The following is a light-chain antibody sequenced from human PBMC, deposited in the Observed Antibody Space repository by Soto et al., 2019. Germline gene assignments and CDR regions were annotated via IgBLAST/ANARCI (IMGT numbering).Light chain of an antibody. J-gene: IGLJ2*01. V-gene: IGLV2-11*01. CDR1: TSDIGVYNY. CDR3: CSYAGNFAFV. Sequence: QSALTQPRSVSGSPGQSVTISCTGTTSDIGVYNYVSWYQQNSGKAPKVMIYDVNERPSGVPDRFSGSKSGNTASLTISGLQAADEADYYCCSYAGNFAFVFGGGTKLTVL. CDR2: DVN.